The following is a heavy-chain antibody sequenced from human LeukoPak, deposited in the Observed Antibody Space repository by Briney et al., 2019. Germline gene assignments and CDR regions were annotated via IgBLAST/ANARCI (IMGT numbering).Heavy chain of an antibody. CDR1: GYTFTSYG. CDR3: ARGPRGYSYGYEGDI. J-gene: IGHJ3*02. CDR2: ISAYNGNT. Sequence: VASVTVSCTASGYTFTSYGISWVRQAPGQGLEWMGWISAYNGNTNYAQKLQGRVTMTTDTSTSTAYMELRSLRSDDTAVYYCARGPRGYSYGYEGDIWGQGTMVTVSS. V-gene: IGHV1-18*01. D-gene: IGHD5-18*01.